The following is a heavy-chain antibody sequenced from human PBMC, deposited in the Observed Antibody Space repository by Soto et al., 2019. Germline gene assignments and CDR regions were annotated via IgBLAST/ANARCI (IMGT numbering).Heavy chain of an antibody. V-gene: IGHV4-34*01. Sequence: PSETLSLTCAVYGWSFSGYYFSLIRQPPGKGLEWIGEINHSGSTNYNPSLKSRVTISVDTSKNQFSLKLSSVTAADTAVYYCARGVLPPYSSSWYVYYYYGMDVWGQGTTVTVSS. CDR1: GWSFSGYY. J-gene: IGHJ6*02. CDR3: ARGVLPPYSSSWYVYYYYGMDV. CDR2: INHSGST. D-gene: IGHD6-13*01.